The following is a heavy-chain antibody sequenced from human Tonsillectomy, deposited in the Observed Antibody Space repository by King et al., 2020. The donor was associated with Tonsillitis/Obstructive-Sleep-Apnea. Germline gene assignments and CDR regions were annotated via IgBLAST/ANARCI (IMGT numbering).Heavy chain of an antibody. CDR2: IRSKAYGGTT. D-gene: IGHD1-26*01. Sequence: VQLVESGGGLVKPGRSLRLSCTASGFTFGDYAMSWFRQAPGKGLEWVGFIRSKAYGGTTEYAASVKGRFTISRDDSKSIAYLQMNSLKTEDTAVYYCTRESIVGATLSFDYWGQGTLVTVSS. V-gene: IGHV3-49*05. CDR3: TRESIVGATLSFDY. CDR1: GFTFGDYA. J-gene: IGHJ4*02.